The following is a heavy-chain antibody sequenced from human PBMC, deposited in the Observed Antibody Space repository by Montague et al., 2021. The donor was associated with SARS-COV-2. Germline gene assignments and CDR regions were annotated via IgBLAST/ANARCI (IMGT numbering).Heavy chain of an antibody. CDR1: GGTLSSTSFY. V-gene: IGHV4-39*01. J-gene: IGHJ4*02. D-gene: IGHD3-9*01. Sequence: SETLSLTCSVSGGTLSSTSFYWGWIRQPPGRGLEWIGTMHYSKRPYYNPSLQSRVTISADRSKNRFSLNLGSVTASDTAVYYCARHGPYYEISTGYFRPYYFDHWGQGSLVTVAS. CDR2: MHYSKRP. CDR3: ARHGPYYEISTGYFRPYYFDH.